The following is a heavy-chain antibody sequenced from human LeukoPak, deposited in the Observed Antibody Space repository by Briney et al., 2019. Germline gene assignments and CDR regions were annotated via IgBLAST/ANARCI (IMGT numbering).Heavy chain of an antibody. CDR2: ISAYNGNT. D-gene: IGHD3-10*02. V-gene: IGHV1-18*04. Sequence: ASVKVSFTASGYTFTSYGISWVRQAPGQGLEWMGWISAYNGNTNYAQKLQGRVTMTTDTSTSTAYMELRSLRSDDTAVYYCARVMLGTANFDYWGQGTLVTVSS. CDR3: ARVMLGTANFDY. CDR1: GYTFTSYG. J-gene: IGHJ4*02.